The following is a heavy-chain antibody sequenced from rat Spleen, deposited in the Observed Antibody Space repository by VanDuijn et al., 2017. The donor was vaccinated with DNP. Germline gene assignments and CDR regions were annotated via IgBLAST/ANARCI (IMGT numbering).Heavy chain of an antibody. CDR2: LNSAGST. V-gene: IGHV3-3*01. J-gene: IGHJ2*01. Sequence: EVQLQESGPGLVKPSQSLSLTCSVTGYSITSTYWGWIRQFPGNKLEWMGSLNSAGSTNYNPSLKSRISITRDTSKNQFFLHLNSVTTEDTATYYCARWSDYFDYWGQGVMVTVSS. D-gene: IGHD4-2*01. CDR1: GYSITSTY. CDR3: ARWSDYFDY.